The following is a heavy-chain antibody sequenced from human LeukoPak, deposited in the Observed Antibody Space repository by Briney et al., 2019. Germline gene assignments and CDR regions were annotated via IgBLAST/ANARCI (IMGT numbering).Heavy chain of an antibody. CDR3: ARVSPNTVTTLRYFDY. V-gene: IGHV3-21*01. D-gene: IGHD4-17*01. Sequence: GGSLRLSCAASGFTLSSYSMNWVRQAPGKGLEWVSSISSSSSYIYYADSVKGRFTISRDNAKNSLYLQMNSLRAEDTAVYYCARVSPNTVTTLRYFDYWGQGTLVTVSS. CDR2: ISSSSSYI. J-gene: IGHJ4*02. CDR1: GFTLSSYS.